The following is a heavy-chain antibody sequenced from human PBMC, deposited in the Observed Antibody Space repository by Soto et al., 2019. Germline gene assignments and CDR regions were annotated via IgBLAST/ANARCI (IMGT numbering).Heavy chain of an antibody. J-gene: IGHJ5*02. V-gene: IGHV4-34*01. CDR1: GGSFSGYY. CDR3: ARGTGSTSCWWFDP. D-gene: IGHD2-2*01. Sequence: SETLSLTCAVYGGSFSGYYWSWIRQPPGKGLEWIGEINHSGSTNYNPSLKSRVTISVDTSKNPFSLKLRSVTAAATAVYYCARGTGSTSCWWFDPWGQGTLVTVSA. CDR2: INHSGST.